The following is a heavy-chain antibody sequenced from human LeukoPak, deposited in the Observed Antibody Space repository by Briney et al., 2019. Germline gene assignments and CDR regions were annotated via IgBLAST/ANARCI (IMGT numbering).Heavy chain of an antibody. V-gene: IGHV3-11*04. J-gene: IGHJ3*02. CDR3: VRSYYYGLGDVFDI. D-gene: IGHD3-10*01. CDR1: GFIFSDYY. CDR2: ISGNGNII. Sequence: GGSLRLSCAASGFIFSDYYISWIRQAPGKGLEWVSYISGNGNIIKYEDSVKGRFTMSRENGKSSVTLQMNSLRAEDTAVYYCVRSYYYGLGDVFDIWGQGTTVTVSS.